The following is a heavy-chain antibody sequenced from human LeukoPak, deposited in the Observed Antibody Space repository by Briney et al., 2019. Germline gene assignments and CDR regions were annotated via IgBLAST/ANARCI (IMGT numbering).Heavy chain of an antibody. CDR1: GGSISSSSYC. CDR3: ARDYYGSGSYPVVDY. Sequence: SETLSLTCTVSGGSISSSSYCWGWIRQPPGKGLEWIGSVYYSGSTYYNPSLKSRVPISVDTSKNQFSLKLSSVTAADTAVYYCARDYYGSGSYPVVDYWGQGTLVTVSS. V-gene: IGHV4-39*02. J-gene: IGHJ4*02. CDR2: VYYSGST. D-gene: IGHD3-10*01.